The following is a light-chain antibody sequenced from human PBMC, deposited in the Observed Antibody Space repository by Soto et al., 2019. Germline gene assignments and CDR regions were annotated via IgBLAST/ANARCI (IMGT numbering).Light chain of an antibody. CDR3: FSFTSTNTHV. CDR1: SSDFGSYKF. CDR2: ETS. Sequence: QSALTQPASVSGSPGQSVTISCTGTSSDFGSYKFVSWYQHHPGTVPKVIIYETSKRPSGVSDRFSGSKSGNTASLTISGLQDEDEADYYCFSFTSTNTHVFGSGTKVTVL. V-gene: IGLV2-23*01. J-gene: IGLJ1*01.